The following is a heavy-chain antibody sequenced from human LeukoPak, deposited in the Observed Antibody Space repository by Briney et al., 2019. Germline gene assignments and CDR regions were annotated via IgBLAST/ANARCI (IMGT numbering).Heavy chain of an antibody. CDR3: ARGLYCSSTSCYTRTDY. Sequence: GGSLRLSCAASGFTFSSYNMNWVRQAPGKGLEWVSSISSSSSYIYYADSVKGRFTISRDDAKNSLYLQMNSLRAEDTAVYYCARGLYCSSTSCYTRTDYWGQGTLVTVSS. CDR1: GFTFSSYN. V-gene: IGHV3-21*01. D-gene: IGHD2-2*02. J-gene: IGHJ4*02. CDR2: ISSSSSYI.